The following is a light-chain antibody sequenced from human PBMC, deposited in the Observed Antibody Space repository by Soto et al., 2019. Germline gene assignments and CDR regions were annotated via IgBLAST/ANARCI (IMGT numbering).Light chain of an antibody. CDR3: TSWDDSLNRVV. J-gene: IGLJ2*01. Sequence: QSVLTQPASASGTPGQRVTISCSGSSCNIGSNIVNWYQQLPAAAPKLLIYCNNRRPSGVPNRFSGSKSGTSASLAISGLQSEDEADYYCTSWDDSLNRVVFGGGTKVTVL. CDR2: CNN. CDR1: SCNIGSNI. V-gene: IGLV1-44*01.